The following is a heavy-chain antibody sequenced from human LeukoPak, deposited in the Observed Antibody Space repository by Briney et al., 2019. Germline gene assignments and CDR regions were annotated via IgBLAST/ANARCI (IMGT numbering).Heavy chain of an antibody. D-gene: IGHD2-2*01. CDR3: AREGYCSSTSCPGGANWFDP. Sequence: PSETLSLTCAVSGYSISSGYYRGWIRQPPGKGLEWIGSIYHSGSTYYNPSLKSRVTISVDTSKNQFSLKLSSVTAADTAVYYCAREGYCSSTSCPGGANWFDPWGQGTLVTVSS. CDR1: GYSISSGYY. J-gene: IGHJ5*02. CDR2: IYHSGST. V-gene: IGHV4-38-2*02.